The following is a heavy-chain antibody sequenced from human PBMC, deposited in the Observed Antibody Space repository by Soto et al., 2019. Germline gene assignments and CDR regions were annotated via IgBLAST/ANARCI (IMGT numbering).Heavy chain of an antibody. CDR2: INAGNGNT. J-gene: IGHJ6*02. CDR3: ARCSSWYHYYYGMDV. CDR1: GYTFTSYA. D-gene: IGHD6-13*01. V-gene: IGHV1-3*01. Sequence: GASVKVSCKASGYTFTSYAMHWVRQAPGQRLEWMGWINAGNGNTKYSQKFQGRVTITRDTSASTAYMELSSLRSEDTAVYYCARCSSWYHYYYGMDVWGQGTTVTVSS.